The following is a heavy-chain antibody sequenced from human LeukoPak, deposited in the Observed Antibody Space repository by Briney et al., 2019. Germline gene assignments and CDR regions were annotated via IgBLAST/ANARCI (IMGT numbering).Heavy chain of an antibody. CDR1: GFTFSSYS. Sequence: GGSLRLSCAASGFTFSSYSMNWVRQAPGKGLEWVSSISSSSSYIYYADSVKGRFTISRDNAKSSLYLQMNSLRAEDTAVYYCARALGYCSSTSCYGPLGYWGQGTLVTVSS. V-gene: IGHV3-21*01. CDR2: ISSSSSYI. CDR3: ARALGYCSSTSCYGPLGY. D-gene: IGHD2-2*01. J-gene: IGHJ4*02.